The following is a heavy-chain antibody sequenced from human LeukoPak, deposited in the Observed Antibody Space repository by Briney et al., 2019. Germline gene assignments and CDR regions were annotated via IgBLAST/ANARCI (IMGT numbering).Heavy chain of an antibody. V-gene: IGHV4-59*01. Sequence: SETLSLTCTVSGGSISSYYWSWIRQPPGKGLEWIGYIYYSGSTNYNPSLKSRVNISVDTSKNQFSLKLSSVTAADTAVYYCARDFPEIDYWGQGTLVTVSS. CDR3: ARDFPEIDY. CDR1: GGSISSYY. CDR2: IYYSGST. J-gene: IGHJ4*02.